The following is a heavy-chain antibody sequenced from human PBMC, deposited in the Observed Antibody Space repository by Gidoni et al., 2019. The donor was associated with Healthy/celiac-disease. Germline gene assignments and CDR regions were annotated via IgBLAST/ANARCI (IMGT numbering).Heavy chain of an antibody. CDR3: AKTDSYYYDSSGFFDY. CDR2: ISWNSGSI. CDR1: GFTFDDYA. Sequence: EVQLVESGGGLVQPGRSLRLSCAASGFTFDDYAMHWVRQAPGKGLEWVSGISWNSGSIGYADSVKGRFTISRDNAKNSLYLQMNSLRAEDTALYYCAKTDSYYYDSSGFFDYWGQGTLVTVSS. V-gene: IGHV3-9*01. J-gene: IGHJ4*02. D-gene: IGHD3-22*01.